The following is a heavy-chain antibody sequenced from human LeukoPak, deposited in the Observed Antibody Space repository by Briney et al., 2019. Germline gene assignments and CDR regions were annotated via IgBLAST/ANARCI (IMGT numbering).Heavy chain of an antibody. J-gene: IGHJ5*02. D-gene: IGHD5-12*01. CDR2: ISSSGSSM. Sequence: PGGSLRLSCAASGFTFSSYEMNWVRQAPGKGLEWVSYISSSGSSMYYADSVKGRFTISRDNAKNSLYLQMSSLRAEDTAVYYCARGSGGYSGWFGPWGQGTLVTVSS. V-gene: IGHV3-48*03. CDR3: ARGSGGYSGWFGP. CDR1: GFTFSSYE.